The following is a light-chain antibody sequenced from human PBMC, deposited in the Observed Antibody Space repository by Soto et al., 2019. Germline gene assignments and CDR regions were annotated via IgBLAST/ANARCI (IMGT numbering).Light chain of an antibody. CDR2: GDF. V-gene: IGLV2-14*01. CDR3: GSCTTSGTQL. Sequence: QSALTQPASVSGSPGQSIAISCTGTSSDVGGYKCVSWYQQHPGKVPKLMIYGDFNRPSGVSDRFSGSKSGNTASLTISGLQAEDEADYYCGSCTTSGTQLFGGGTQLTVL. J-gene: IGLJ2*01. CDR1: SSDVGGYKC.